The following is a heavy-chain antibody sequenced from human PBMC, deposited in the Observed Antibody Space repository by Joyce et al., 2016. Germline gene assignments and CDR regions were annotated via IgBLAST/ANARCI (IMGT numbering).Heavy chain of an antibody. V-gene: IGHV4-38-2*01. Sequence: QVQLQESGPGLVKPSETLSLTCGVSCLSFDLHSFWGWIRQPPGKGLEWIGNVCLNSITHYSPSLKSRVNISMDTSKNQFSLNVNSLTAADTAVYFCARRPYNVHTPLGSDWYFDLWGRGTLVTVSS. CDR1: CLSFDLHSF. D-gene: IGHD5-18*01. CDR3: ARRPYNVHTPLGSDWYFDL. J-gene: IGHJ2*01. CDR2: VCLNSIT.